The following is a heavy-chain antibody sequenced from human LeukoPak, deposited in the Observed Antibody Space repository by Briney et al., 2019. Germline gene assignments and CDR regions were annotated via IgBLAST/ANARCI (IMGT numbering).Heavy chain of an antibody. CDR2: MNPNSGNT. Sequence: ASVKVSCKAFGYTFTSYDINWVRQATGQGLEWMGWMNPNSGNTGYAQKFQGRVTMTRNTSISTACMELSSLRSEDTAVYYCARSAAAPPYNWFDPWGQGTLVTVSS. CDR1: GYTFTSYD. CDR3: ARSAAAPPYNWFDP. V-gene: IGHV1-8*01. D-gene: IGHD6-13*01. J-gene: IGHJ5*02.